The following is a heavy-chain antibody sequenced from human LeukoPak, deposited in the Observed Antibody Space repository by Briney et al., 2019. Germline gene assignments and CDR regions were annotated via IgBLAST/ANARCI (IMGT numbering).Heavy chain of an antibody. Sequence: SETLSLTCIVSGASISSYYWSWIRQPPGKGLEWIGHIYYSESANYNPSLRSRVAISVDTSKNQFSLKLSAVTAADTAVYYCARRGGSPLGAFDIWGQGTMVTASS. D-gene: IGHD1-26*01. CDR3: ARRGGSPLGAFDI. CDR1: GASISSYY. CDR2: IYYSESA. J-gene: IGHJ3*02. V-gene: IGHV4-59*01.